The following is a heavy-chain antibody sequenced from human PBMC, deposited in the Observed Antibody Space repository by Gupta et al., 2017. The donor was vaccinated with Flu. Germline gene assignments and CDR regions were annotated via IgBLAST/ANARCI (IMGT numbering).Heavy chain of an antibody. CDR3: ARSGYSYGYMSLDVAYFDY. CDR1: GGSISSYY. J-gene: IGHJ4*02. D-gene: IGHD5-18*01. CDR2: IYYSGST. Sequence: QVQLQESGPGLVKPSETLSLTCTVSGGSISSYYWSWIRQPPGKGLEWIGYIYYSGSTNYNPSLKSRVTISVDTSKNQFSLKLSSVTAADTAVYYCARSGYSYGYMSLDVAYFDYWGQGTLVTVSS. V-gene: IGHV4-59*01.